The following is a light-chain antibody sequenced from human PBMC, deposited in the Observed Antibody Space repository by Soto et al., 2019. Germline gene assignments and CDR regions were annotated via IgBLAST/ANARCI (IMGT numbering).Light chain of an antibody. V-gene: IGLV1-44*01. CDR2: SDN. CDR1: SSNIGSKT. J-gene: IGLJ1*01. Sequence: QSVLTQPPSASGTPGQRVTISCSGSSSNIGSKTVNWYQQLPGTAPKLLIYSDNQRPSGVPDRFSGSKSGPSASLAISGLQSEDGADYYCAAWDDRLIGYVFGTGTKLTVL. CDR3: AAWDDRLIGYV.